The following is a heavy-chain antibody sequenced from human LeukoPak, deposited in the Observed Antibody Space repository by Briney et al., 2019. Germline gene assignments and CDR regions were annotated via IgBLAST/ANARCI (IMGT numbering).Heavy chain of an antibody. D-gene: IGHD5-12*01. Sequence: SETLSLTCTVSGGSISSYYWSWIRQPPGKGLEWIGEINHSGSTNYNPSLKSRVTISVDTSKNQFSLKLSSVTAADTAVYYCARGRGEDIVATMKSWFDPWGQGTLVTVSS. V-gene: IGHV4-34*01. CDR3: ARGRGEDIVATMKSWFDP. J-gene: IGHJ5*02. CDR1: GGSISSYY. CDR2: INHSGST.